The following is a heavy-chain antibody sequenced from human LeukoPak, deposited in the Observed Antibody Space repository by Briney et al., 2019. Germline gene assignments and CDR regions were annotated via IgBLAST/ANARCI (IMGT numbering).Heavy chain of an antibody. J-gene: IGHJ4*02. CDR1: GYTFSDFS. V-gene: IGHV3-21*01. CDR2: ISVRSNYR. D-gene: IGHD3-22*01. Sequence: GGSLRLSCAASGYTFSDFSVDWVRQAPGKGLEWVSSISVRSNYRYYADSVRGRFTISRDDARDSLFLQMNSLRAEDTAVYFCVRLRRNSDRSGYYYYYDYWGQGTLVTVSS. CDR3: VRLRRNSDRSGYYYYYDY.